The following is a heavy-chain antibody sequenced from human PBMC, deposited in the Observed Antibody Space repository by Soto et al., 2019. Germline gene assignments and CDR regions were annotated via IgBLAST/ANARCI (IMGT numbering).Heavy chain of an antibody. J-gene: IGHJ6*02. V-gene: IGHV1-2*02. Sequence: ASVKVSCKASGYRFTNYYLHWVRQAPGQGLEWMGWISPYTGATNYAKKFEGRVTITSDTSSSTASMDLTRLTPDDTAIYYCARDLRFGYGNFYHYGMAEGGQGTTVTGSS. CDR2: ISPYTGAT. CDR1: GYRFTNYY. D-gene: IGHD3-16*01. CDR3: ARDLRFGYGNFYHYGMAE.